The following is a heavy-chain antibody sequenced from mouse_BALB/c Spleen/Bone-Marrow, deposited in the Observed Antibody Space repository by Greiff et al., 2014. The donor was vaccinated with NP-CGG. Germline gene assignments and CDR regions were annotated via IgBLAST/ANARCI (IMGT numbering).Heavy chain of an antibody. J-gene: IGHJ3*01. Sequence: DVKLQESGAELVKPGASVKSSCTASGFNIKDTYMHWVKQRPEQGLEWIGRIDPANGNTKYDPKFQGKATITADTSSNTAYLQLSSLTSEDTAVYCCATYYYGSSWGFAYWGQGTLVTVSA. CDR1: GFNIKDTY. CDR2: IDPANGNT. D-gene: IGHD1-1*01. V-gene: IGHV14-3*02. CDR3: ATYYYGSSWGFAY.